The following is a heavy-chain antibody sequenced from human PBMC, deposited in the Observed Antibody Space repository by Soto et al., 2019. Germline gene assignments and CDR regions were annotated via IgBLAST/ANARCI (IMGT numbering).Heavy chain of an antibody. CDR1: GYTFTSYG. CDR2: VGTNNANT. D-gene: IGHD3-22*01. Sequence: QVQLVQSGPEVKMPGASVRVSCKTSGYTFTSYGLAWLRQAPGQRPEWMGWVGTNNANTNYAQKFQGRVTMTTATSTTTTYMELRSLRSDDTAVYYCARELNTDSSAYYSFAYWGQGTLVTVSS. V-gene: IGHV1-18*01. CDR3: ARELNTDSSAYYSFAY. J-gene: IGHJ4*02.